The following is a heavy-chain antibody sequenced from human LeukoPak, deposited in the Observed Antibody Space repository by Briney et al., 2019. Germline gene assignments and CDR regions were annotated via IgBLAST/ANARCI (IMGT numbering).Heavy chain of an antibody. Sequence: SETLSLTCTVSGGSISSSSYYWGWIRQPPGKGLEWIGSIYYSGSTYYNPSLKSRVTISVDTSKNQFSLKLSSVTAADTAVYYCARGDMITFGGVYYFDYWGQGTLVTASS. CDR2: IYYSGST. D-gene: IGHD3-16*01. V-gene: IGHV4-39*07. J-gene: IGHJ4*02. CDR1: GGSISSSSYY. CDR3: ARGDMITFGGVYYFDY.